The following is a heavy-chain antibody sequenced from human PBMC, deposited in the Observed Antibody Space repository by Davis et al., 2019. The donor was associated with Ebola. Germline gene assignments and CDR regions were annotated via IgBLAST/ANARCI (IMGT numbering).Heavy chain of an antibody. CDR1: GYIFPSYG. V-gene: IGHV1-18*01. CDR2: ITPYNGRA. J-gene: IGHJ6*02. D-gene: IGHD4-17*01. Sequence: ASVQVSCKASGYIFPSYGIGWVRQAPGQGLEWMGWITPYNGRANYGQKFQGRVTMTTDTSTTSAYMELRSLTSDDTAVYYCARGLLDHGDYAGWGLDVWGQGTTVTVSS. CDR3: ARGLLDHGDYAGWGLDV.